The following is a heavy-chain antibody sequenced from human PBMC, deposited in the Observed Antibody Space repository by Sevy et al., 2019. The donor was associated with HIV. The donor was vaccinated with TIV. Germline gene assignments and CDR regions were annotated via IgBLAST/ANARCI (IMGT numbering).Heavy chain of an antibody. CDR1: GYTFTSYG. CDR3: ASGYNKNYYYGMDV. J-gene: IGHJ6*02. D-gene: IGHD1-1*01. CDR2: ISAYNGNT. Sequence: ASMKVSCKASGYTFTSYGISWVRQAPGQGLEWMGWISAYNGNTNYAQKLQGRVTMTTDTSTSTAYMELRSLRSDDTAVYYCASGYNKNYYYGMDVWGQGTTVTVSS. V-gene: IGHV1-18*01.